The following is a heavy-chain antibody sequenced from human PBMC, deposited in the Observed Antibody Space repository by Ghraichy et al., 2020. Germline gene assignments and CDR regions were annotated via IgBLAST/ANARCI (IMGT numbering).Heavy chain of an antibody. J-gene: IGHJ4*02. CDR1: GYSISSGYY. CDR3: VRYSGYGYYFDY. V-gene: IGHV4-38-2*01. CDR2: INHIGTT. Sequence: SQTLSLTCAVSGYSISSGYYWAWIRRPPGKGLEWIVTINHIGTTYYNPSLKSRITISVDTSENQFSLRLSSVTAADTAVYYCVRYSGYGYYFDYWGQGTLVTVSS. D-gene: IGHD5-12*01.